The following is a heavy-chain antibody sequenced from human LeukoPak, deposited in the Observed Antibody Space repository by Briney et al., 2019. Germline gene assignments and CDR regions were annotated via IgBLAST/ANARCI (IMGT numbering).Heavy chain of an antibody. CDR3: ARVEKYTGSGSTDP. V-gene: IGHV4-39*07. CDR2: IYYSGST. CDR1: GGSISSSSYY. D-gene: IGHD6-13*01. J-gene: IGHJ5*02. Sequence: PSETLSLTCTVSGGSISSSSYYWGWFRQPPGKGLEWIGNIYYSGSTYYNPSLKSRVTISVDTSKNQFSLMVTSVTAADTAVYYCARVEKYTGSGSTDPWGQGILVTVSS.